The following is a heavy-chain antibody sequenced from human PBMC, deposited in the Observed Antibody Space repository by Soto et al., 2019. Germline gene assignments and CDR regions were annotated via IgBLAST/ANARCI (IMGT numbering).Heavy chain of an antibody. V-gene: IGHV2-5*02. CDR2: IYWDDDK. CDR3: ALYRPYSSSSWIWGEADAYHDAFDI. D-gene: IGHD6-6*01. Sequence: QITLKESGPTLVKPTQTLTLTCTFSGFSLSTSGVGVGWIRQPPGKALEWLALIYWDDDKRYSPSLKSRLTITKDTSKNQVVLTMTNMDPVDTATYYCALYRPYSSSSWIWGEADAYHDAFDIWGQGTMVTVSS. J-gene: IGHJ3*02. CDR1: GFSLSTSGVG.